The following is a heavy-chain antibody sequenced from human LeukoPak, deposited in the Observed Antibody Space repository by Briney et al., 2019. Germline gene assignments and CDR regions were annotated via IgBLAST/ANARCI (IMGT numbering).Heavy chain of an antibody. J-gene: IGHJ4*02. D-gene: IGHD6-13*01. CDR3: ARSDLAAAGTTVFDY. CDR1: GFTVSTNY. CDR2: IYAGGTT. V-gene: IGHV3-53*05. Sequence: PGGSLRLSCAASGFTVSTNYMSWVRQAPGRGLEWVSVIYAGGTTYYADSVRGRFTISRDNSKNTLYLQMNSLRSEDTAVYYCARSDLAAAGTTVFDYWGQGTLVTVSS.